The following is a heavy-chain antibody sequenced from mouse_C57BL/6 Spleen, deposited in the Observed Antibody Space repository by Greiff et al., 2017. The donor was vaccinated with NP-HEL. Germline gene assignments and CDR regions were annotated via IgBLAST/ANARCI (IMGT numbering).Heavy chain of an antibody. CDR3: GAGPGPSWFAY. CDR2: IYPGSGNT. Sequence: LQESGPELVKPGASVKISCKASGYSFTSYYIHWVKQRPGQGLEWIGWIYPGSGNTKYNEKFKGKATLTADTSSSTAYMQLSSLTSEDSAVYYCGAGPGPSWFAYWGQGTLVTVSA. CDR1: GYSFTSYY. V-gene: IGHV1-66*01. D-gene: IGHD3-3*01. J-gene: IGHJ3*01.